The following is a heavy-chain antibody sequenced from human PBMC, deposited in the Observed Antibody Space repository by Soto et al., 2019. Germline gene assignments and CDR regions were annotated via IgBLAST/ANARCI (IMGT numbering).Heavy chain of an antibody. J-gene: IGHJ6*02. CDR2: IIPIFGTA. CDR3: AARYSSSWHPLYYSSGMDV. D-gene: IGHD6-13*01. V-gene: IGHV1-69*01. Sequence: QVQLVQSGAEVKKPGSSVKVSCKASGGTFSSYAISWVRQAPGQGLEWMGGIIPIFGTANYAQKFQGRVTITADESTSTADMEVSSLRFDDTAVYYCAARYSSSWHPLYYSSGMDVWGQGTTVTVSS. CDR1: GGTFSSYA.